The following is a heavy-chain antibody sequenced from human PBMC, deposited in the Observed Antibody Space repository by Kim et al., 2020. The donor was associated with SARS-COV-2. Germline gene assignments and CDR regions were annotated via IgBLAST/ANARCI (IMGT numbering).Heavy chain of an antibody. D-gene: IGHD4-17*01. V-gene: IGHV3-7*04. J-gene: IGHJ4*02. Sequence: VEPVKGRFTHPRDNAKNSLYLKMNSLRAEDTAVYYCARVYGDYDYYFDSWGQGTLVTVSS. CDR3: ARVYGDYDYYFDS.